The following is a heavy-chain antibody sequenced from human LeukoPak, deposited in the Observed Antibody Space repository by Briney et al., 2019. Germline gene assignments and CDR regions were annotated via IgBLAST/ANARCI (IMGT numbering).Heavy chain of an antibody. Sequence: SVKVSCKASGNSISNYAVSWVRQAPGQGFEWTGGIIPIFGTADYAQKFQGRVTITADQSTSTTYMALSSLKSEDTATYYCTTRACHAGGCSSSFYYYYGLHFWGHGTTVSVSS. J-gene: IGHJ6*02. CDR3: TTRACHAGGCSSSFYYYYGLHF. CDR2: IIPIFGTA. CDR1: GNSISNYA. V-gene: IGHV1-69*13. D-gene: IGHD3-16*01.